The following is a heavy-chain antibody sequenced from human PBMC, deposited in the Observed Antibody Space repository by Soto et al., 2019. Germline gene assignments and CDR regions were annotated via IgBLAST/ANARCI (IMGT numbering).Heavy chain of an antibody. J-gene: IGHJ6*02. CDR2: INHSGST. V-gene: IGHV4-34*01. D-gene: IGHD2-2*03. CDR3: ARFPGGYCSSTSCSPV. Sequence: QVQLQQWGAGLLKPSETLSLTCAVYGGSFSGYYWSWIRQPPGKGLEWIGEINHSGSTNYNPSLRSRVTISVDTSKNHFALKLSSVTAADTAVYYCARFPGGYCSSTSCSPVWGQGTTVTVSS. CDR1: GGSFSGYY.